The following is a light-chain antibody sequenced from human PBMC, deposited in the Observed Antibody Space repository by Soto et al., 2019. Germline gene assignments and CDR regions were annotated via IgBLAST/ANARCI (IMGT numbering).Light chain of an antibody. V-gene: IGKV1-5*03. Sequence: EIQMTQSPSTLSASVGERVTITCRASQSISSWLAWYQQKPGKAPTILIYKASSLESGVPSRVSGSGSGTEFTLTTSSLQPDDFATYYCQHYYSHGTFGQGTKVEIK. CDR2: KAS. CDR1: QSISSW. J-gene: IGKJ1*01. CDR3: QHYYSHGT.